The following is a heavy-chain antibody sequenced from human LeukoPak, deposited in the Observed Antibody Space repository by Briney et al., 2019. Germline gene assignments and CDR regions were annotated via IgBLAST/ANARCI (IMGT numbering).Heavy chain of an antibody. D-gene: IGHD3-9*01. J-gene: IGHJ4*02. Sequence: PGGSLRLSCAASGFTFSSYEMNWVRQAPGKGLEWVSYISSSGSTIYYADSVKGRFTISRDNAKNSLYLQMNSLRAEDTAVYYCARASVLRYFDWLLLDWGQGTLVTVSS. CDR1: GFTFSSYE. CDR2: ISSSGSTI. V-gene: IGHV3-48*03. CDR3: ARASVLRYFDWLLLD.